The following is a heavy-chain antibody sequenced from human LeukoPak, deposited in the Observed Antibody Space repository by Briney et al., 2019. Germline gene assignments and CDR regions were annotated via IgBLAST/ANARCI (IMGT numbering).Heavy chain of an antibody. CDR2: IIPIFGTA. D-gene: IGHD6-6*01. Sequence: ASVKVSCKASGGTFSSYAISWVRQAPGQGLEWMGGIIPIFGTANYAQKFQGRVTITADKSTSTAYMELSSLRSEDTAVYYCAREAAQALAAQVAFDIWGQGTMVTVSS. CDR3: AREAAQALAAQVAFDI. CDR1: GGTFSSYA. J-gene: IGHJ3*02. V-gene: IGHV1-69*06.